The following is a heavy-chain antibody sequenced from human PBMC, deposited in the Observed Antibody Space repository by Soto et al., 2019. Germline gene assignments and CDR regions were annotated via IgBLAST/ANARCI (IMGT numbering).Heavy chain of an antibody. D-gene: IGHD3-10*01. CDR3: TRLISAAQDY. V-gene: IGHV3-73*01. CDR2: IRDRAYNYAT. CDR1: GFFFKDSS. J-gene: IGHJ4*02. Sequence: GSLKISCVASGFFFKDSSIHWVRQASGKGLEWVGRIRDRAYNYATAYTASVKGRFTISRDDSTNTAYLQMNSLRTEDTAIYYCTRLISAAQDYWGQGTLVTVSS.